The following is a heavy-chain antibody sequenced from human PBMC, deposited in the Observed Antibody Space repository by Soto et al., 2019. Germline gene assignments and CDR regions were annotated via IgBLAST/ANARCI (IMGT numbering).Heavy chain of an antibody. CDR1: GFTFRSYV. J-gene: IGHJ1*01. D-gene: IGHD3-16*01. CDR3: ARWGTTGGLDV. V-gene: IGHV3-30*19. Sequence: QVQLVESGGGVVQPGTSLRVSCVGSGFTFRSYVIHWVRQAPGKGLEWVALTSYDGSDKYYDDSVRGRFTTSRDNSRNPVDLQLDSLRLEDTALYYCARWGTTGGLDVWGQGTLVSV. CDR2: TSYDGSDK.